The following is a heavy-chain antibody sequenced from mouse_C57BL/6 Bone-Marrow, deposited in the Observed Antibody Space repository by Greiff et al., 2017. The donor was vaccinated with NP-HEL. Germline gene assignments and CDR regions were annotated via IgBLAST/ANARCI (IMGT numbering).Heavy chain of an antibody. CDR1: GYTFTSYW. CDR2: IDPSDSYT. CDR3: ARRRLLRRYAMDY. D-gene: IGHD1-2*01. J-gene: IGHJ4*01. V-gene: IGHV1-50*01. Sequence: QVQLQQPGAELVKPGASVKLSCKASGYTFTSYWMQWVKQRPGQGLEWIGEIDPSDSYTNYNQKFKGKATLTVDTPSSTAYMQLSSLTSEDSAVYYCARRRLLRRYAMDYWGQGTSVTVSS.